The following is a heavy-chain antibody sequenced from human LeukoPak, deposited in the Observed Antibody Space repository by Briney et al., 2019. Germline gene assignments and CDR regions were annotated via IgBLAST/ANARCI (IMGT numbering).Heavy chain of an antibody. J-gene: IGHJ3*02. CDR3: ARSFHSGYYYTAFDI. D-gene: IGHD3-22*01. Sequence: GGSLRLSCAASGFNFDDYVMTWVRQAPGKGLEWVSGINWNGGSRGYADSVKGRFTISRDNAKNSLYLQMNSLRAEDTAVYYCARSFHSGYYYTAFDIWGQGTMVTVSS. CDR1: GFNFDDYV. V-gene: IGHV3-20*04. CDR2: INWNGGSR.